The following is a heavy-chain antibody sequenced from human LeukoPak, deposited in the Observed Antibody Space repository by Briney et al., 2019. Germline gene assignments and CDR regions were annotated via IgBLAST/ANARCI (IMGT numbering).Heavy chain of an antibody. CDR1: GFTFSSYA. CDR3: AKAGGSYSSSPWGYFDL. CDR2: ISYDGSNK. D-gene: IGHD6-13*01. V-gene: IGHV3-30-3*01. J-gene: IGHJ2*01. Sequence: GGSLRLSCAASGFTFSSYAMHWVRQAPGKGLEWVAVISYDGSNKYYADSVKGRFTISRDNAKNSLYLQMNSLRAEDMALYYCAKAGGSYSSSPWGYFDLWGRGTLVTVSS.